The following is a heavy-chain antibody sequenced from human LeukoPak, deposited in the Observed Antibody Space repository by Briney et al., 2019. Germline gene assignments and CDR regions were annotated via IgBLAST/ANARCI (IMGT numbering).Heavy chain of an antibody. CDR1: GYTFTGYY. D-gene: IGHD6-13*01. CDR2: INPNSGGT. J-gene: IGHJ6*03. V-gene: IGHV1-2*06. Sequence: ASVKVSCKASGYTFTGYYMHWVRQAPGQGLEWMGRINPNSGGTNYAQKFQGRVTMTRDTSISTAYVELSRLRSDDTAMYYCARAAAGTYYYYYYMDVWGKGTTVTVSS. CDR3: ARAAAGTYYYYYYMDV.